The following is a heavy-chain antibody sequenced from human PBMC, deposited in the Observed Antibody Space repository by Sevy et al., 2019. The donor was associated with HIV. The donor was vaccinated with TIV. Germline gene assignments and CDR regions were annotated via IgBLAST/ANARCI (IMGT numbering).Heavy chain of an antibody. D-gene: IGHD5-12*01. CDR2: ISSSSSYI. J-gene: IGHJ4*02. CDR3: ARDRGGYKVWTAPLSY. CDR1: GFTFSSYS. V-gene: IGHV3-21*01. Sequence: GGSLRLSCAASGFTFSSYSMNWVRQAPGKGLEWVSSISSSSSYIYYAVSVKGRFTISRDNAKNSLYLQMNSLRAEDTAVYYCARDRGGYKVWTAPLSYWGQGTLVTVSS.